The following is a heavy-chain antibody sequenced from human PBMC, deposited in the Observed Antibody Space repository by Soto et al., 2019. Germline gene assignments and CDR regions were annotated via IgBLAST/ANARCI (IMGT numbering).Heavy chain of an antibody. CDR3: ARVGYNRPTSAPFDY. Sequence: GASVKVSCKASGYTFTSYAMHWVRQAPGQRLEWMGWINAGNGNTKYSQKFQGRVTITRDTSASTAYMELSSLRSEDTAVYYCARVGYNRPTSAPFDYWGQGTLVTVSS. V-gene: IGHV1-3*01. D-gene: IGHD6-25*01. CDR2: INAGNGNT. J-gene: IGHJ4*02. CDR1: GYTFTSYA.